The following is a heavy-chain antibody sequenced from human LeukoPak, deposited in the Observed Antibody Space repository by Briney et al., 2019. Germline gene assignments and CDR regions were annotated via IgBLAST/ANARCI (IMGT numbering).Heavy chain of an antibody. CDR2: ISGSGGST. Sequence: GGSLRLSCAASGFTFSSYAMSWVRQAPGKGLEWVSAISGSGGSTYYADSVKGRFTIPRDNSKNTLYLQMNSLRAEDTAVYYCAKDKESGYGGYVNFDYWGQGTLVTVSS. CDR1: GFTFSSYA. J-gene: IGHJ4*02. CDR3: AKDKESGYGGYVNFDY. V-gene: IGHV3-23*01. D-gene: IGHD5-12*01.